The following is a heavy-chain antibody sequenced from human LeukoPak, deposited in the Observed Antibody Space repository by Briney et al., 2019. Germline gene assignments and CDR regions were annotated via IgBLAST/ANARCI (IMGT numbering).Heavy chain of an antibody. CDR3: ARYPRLAAAGGYYYYYYGMDV. CDR1: GFTFDDYA. CDR2: ISGDGGST. Sequence: GGSLRLSCAASGFTFDDYAMHWVRQAPGKGLEWVSLISGDGGSTYYADSVKGRFTISRDNSKNSLYLQMNSLGTEDTALYYCARYPRLAAAGGYYYYYYGMDVWGQGTTVTVSS. J-gene: IGHJ6*02. V-gene: IGHV3-43*02. D-gene: IGHD6-13*01.